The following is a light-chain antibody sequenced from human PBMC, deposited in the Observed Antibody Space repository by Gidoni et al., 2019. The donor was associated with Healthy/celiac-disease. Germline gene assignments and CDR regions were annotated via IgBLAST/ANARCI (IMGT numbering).Light chain of an antibody. Sequence: QSALTQPASVSGSPGQPITISCTGTSSDVGGYNYVSWYQQHPGKAPKLMIYDVSNRPSGVSNRFFGSKSGNTASLTISGLQAEDEADYYCISYTSSSTVVFGGGTKLTVL. CDR1: SSDVGGYNY. CDR3: ISYTSSSTVV. CDR2: DVS. J-gene: IGLJ2*01. V-gene: IGLV2-14*01.